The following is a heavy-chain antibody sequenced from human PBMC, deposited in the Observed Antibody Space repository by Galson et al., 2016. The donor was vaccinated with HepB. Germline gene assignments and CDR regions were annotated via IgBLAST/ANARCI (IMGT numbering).Heavy chain of an antibody. V-gene: IGHV1-69*06. D-gene: IGHD3-22*01. CDR3: ARDLDYDSIHHRKFDP. J-gene: IGHJ5*02. Sequence: SVKVSCKASGGTFSSYGINWVRQAPGQGLEWMGGIIPIFGTANYAQKFLGRVTITADKSTSTAYMDLSSLRSEDTAVYYCARDLDYDSIHHRKFDPWGQGTLVTVSS. CDR1: GGTFSSYG. CDR2: IIPIFGTA.